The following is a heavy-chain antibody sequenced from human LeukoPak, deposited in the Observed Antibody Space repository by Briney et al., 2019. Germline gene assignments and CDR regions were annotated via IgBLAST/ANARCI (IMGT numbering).Heavy chain of an antibody. CDR1: GGTFSSYA. CDR2: IIPIFGTA. Sequence: GASVTVSCKASGGTFSSYAISWAQQAPGQGLEWMGGIIPIFGTANYAQKFQGRVTITADESTSTAYMELSSLRSEDTAVFYCAGSLKFITMIPHYWGQGTLVTVSS. J-gene: IGHJ4*02. CDR3: AGSLKFITMIPHY. D-gene: IGHD3-22*01. V-gene: IGHV1-69*13.